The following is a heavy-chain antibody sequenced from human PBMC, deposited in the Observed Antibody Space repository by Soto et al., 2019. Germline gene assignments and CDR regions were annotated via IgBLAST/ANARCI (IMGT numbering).Heavy chain of an antibody. V-gene: IGHV3-15*01. D-gene: IGHD3-9*01. CDR3: TTGPPLYYDILTGYYTLDY. CDR2: IKSKTDGGTT. CDR1: GFTFSNAW. Sequence: EVQLVESGGGLVKPGGSLRLSYAASGFTFSNAWMSWVRQAPGKGLEWVGRIKSKTDGGTTDYAAPVKGRFTISRDDSKNTLYLQMNSLKTEDTAVYYCTTGPPLYYDILTGYYTLDYWGQGTLVTVSS. J-gene: IGHJ4*02.